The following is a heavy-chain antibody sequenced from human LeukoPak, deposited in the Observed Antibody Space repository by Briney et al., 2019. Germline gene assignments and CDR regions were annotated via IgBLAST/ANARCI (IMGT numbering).Heavy chain of an antibody. J-gene: IGHJ1*01. Sequence: GGSLRLFCAASGFTFSSYAMSWVRQAPGRGLEWVSVISGSGGRTQYADSVKGRLTISRDNSKNTLYLQMISLRAEDTAVYYCAKAPGIEVAIYFQHWGQGTLVTVSS. CDR2: ISGSGGRT. D-gene: IGHD3-22*01. CDR1: GFTFSSYA. V-gene: IGHV3-23*01. CDR3: AKAPGIEVAIYFQH.